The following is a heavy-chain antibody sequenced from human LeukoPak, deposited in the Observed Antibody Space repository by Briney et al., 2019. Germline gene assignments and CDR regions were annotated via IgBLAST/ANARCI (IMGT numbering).Heavy chain of an antibody. J-gene: IGHJ4*02. Sequence: ASVKVSCKASGYTLTELSMHWVRQAPGKGLEWMGGFDPEDGETIYAQKFQGRVTMTEDTSTDTAYMELSSLRSEDTAVYYCATDRGLLWFGELLVWGQGTLVTVSS. CDR2: FDPEDGET. CDR1: GYTLTELS. D-gene: IGHD3-10*01. CDR3: ATDRGLLWFGELLV. V-gene: IGHV1-24*01.